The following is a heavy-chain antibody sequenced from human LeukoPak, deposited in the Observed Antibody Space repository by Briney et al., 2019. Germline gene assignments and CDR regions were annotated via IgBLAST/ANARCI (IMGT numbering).Heavy chain of an antibody. D-gene: IGHD3-22*01. V-gene: IGHV3-21*01. CDR2: ISSSSSYI. Sequence: GGSLRLSCAASGFTFSSYWMSWVRQAPGKGLEWVSSISSSSSYIYYADSVKGRFTISRDNAKNSLYLQMNSLRAEDTAVYYCARGIVVVNYYYYMDVWGKGTTVTVSS. CDR1: GFTFSSYW. CDR3: ARGIVVVNYYYYMDV. J-gene: IGHJ6*03.